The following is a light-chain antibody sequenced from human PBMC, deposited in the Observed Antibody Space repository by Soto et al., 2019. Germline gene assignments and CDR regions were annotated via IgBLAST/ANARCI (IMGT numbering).Light chain of an antibody. CDR1: RGISSN. CDR3: QQYNNWPLA. Sequence: MVMTQSTATLSVSPGTRATLSCMASRGISSNLAWYQQKPGQAPRLLIYEASRRATGIPDRFSGSGSGTDFTLTISGLQSEDFAVYFCQQYNNWPLAFGPGTKVDIK. J-gene: IGKJ3*01. CDR2: EAS. V-gene: IGKV3D-15*01.